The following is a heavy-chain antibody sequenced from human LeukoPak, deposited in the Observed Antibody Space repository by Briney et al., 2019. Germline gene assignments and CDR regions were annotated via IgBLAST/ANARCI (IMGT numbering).Heavy chain of an antibody. CDR1: GFTFSSYE. CDR2: ISSSGSTI. J-gene: IGHJ5*02. D-gene: IGHD3-10*01. V-gene: IGHV3-48*03. Sequence: GGSLRLSCAASGFTFSSYEMNWVRQAPGKGLEWVSYISSSGSTIYYADSVKGRFTISRDNSKNTLYLQMNSLRAEDTAVYYCARDSADTMVRGFNWFDPWGQGTLVTVSS. CDR3: ARDSADTMVRGFNWFDP.